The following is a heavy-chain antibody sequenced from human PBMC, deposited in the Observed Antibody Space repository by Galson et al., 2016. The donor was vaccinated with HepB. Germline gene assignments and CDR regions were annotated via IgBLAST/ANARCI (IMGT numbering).Heavy chain of an antibody. V-gene: IGHV3-69-1*01. J-gene: IGHJ4*02. CDR1: GFTFSIYS. CDR3: ARGKSRQQPGY. D-gene: IGHD6-13*01. CDR2: ITSNGNM. Sequence: SLRLSCAASGFTFSIYSMHWVRQAPGKGLEWVSSITSNGNMYYGDSVKGRFTISRDNAKNSLYLQMDSLRVDDTAVYYCARGKSRQQPGYWGQGTLVTVSS.